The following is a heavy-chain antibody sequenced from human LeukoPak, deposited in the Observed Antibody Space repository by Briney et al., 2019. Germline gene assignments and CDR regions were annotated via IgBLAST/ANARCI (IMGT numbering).Heavy chain of an antibody. CDR2: IYSSGTT. CDR3: ARSSDYQGSKRALGHY. CDR1: GGSISSNSHY. J-gene: IGHJ4*02. Sequence: SETLSLTCTVSGGSISSNSHYWGWIRQPPGKGLEWIGSIYSSGTTYYNPSLRSRLTISADTSKNLFSLELGSVAAADTAVYCARSSDYQGSKRALGHYWGQGTLVTVSS. V-gene: IGHV4-39*01. D-gene: IGHD3-10*01.